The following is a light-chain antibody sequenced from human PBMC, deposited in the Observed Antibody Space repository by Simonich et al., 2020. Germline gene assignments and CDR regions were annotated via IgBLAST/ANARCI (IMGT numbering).Light chain of an antibody. V-gene: IGLV2-14*01. J-gene: IGLJ2*01. CDR1: SSDVGGYNY. Sequence: QSALTQPASVSGSPGQSITISCTGTSSDVGGYNYVSWYQQHPGKDPKLMIYDVSKRPSGVSKRFAGYKSGNTASLTISGLQAEDEADYYCSSYTSSSTLVFGGGTKLTVL. CDR2: DVS. CDR3: SSYTSSSTLV.